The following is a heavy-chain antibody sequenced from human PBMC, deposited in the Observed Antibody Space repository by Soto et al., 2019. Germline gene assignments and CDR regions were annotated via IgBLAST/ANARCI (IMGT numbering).Heavy chain of an antibody. CDR1: GFSLRNARMG. D-gene: IGHD3-22*01. CDR3: ARMLAVNYYYYYVDV. CDR2: ILSSDEK. Sequence: QVTLKESGPVLVKPTETLTLTCTVSGFSLRNARMGVSWIRQPPGKALEWLAHILSSDEKSYNTSLKGRLTLPQDTSKSQLVLTMTNMDPVDTATYFCARMLAVNYYYYYVDVWGEGTTVTVSS. V-gene: IGHV2-26*01. J-gene: IGHJ6*03.